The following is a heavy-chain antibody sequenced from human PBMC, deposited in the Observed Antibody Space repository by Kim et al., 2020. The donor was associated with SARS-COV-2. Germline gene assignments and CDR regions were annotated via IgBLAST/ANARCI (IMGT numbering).Heavy chain of an antibody. CDR1: GFTFSSYA. V-gene: IGHV3-23*01. D-gene: IGHD3-3*01. J-gene: IGHJ6*02. Sequence: GGSLRLSCAASGFTFSSYAMSWVRQAPGKGLEWVSAISGSGGSTYYADSVKGRFTISRDNSKNTLYLQMNSLRAEDTAVYYCAKDQPSSTIFGVAPYYYYGMDVWGQGTTVTVSS. CDR3: AKDQPSSTIFGVAPYYYYGMDV. CDR2: ISGSGGST.